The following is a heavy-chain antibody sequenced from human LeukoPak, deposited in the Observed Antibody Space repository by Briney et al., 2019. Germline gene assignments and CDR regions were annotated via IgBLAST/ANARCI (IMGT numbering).Heavy chain of an antibody. Sequence: QPGGSLRLSCAASGFTFSSSAMSWVRQAPGKGLEWVSAISNNGGYTYYADSVQGRFTIFRDNSKSTLCLQMNSLRAEDTAVYYCAKQLGYCSDGSCYFPYWGQGTLVTVSS. CDR3: AKQLGYCSDGSCYFPY. CDR2: ISNNGGYT. V-gene: IGHV3-23*01. D-gene: IGHD2-15*01. CDR1: GFTFSSSA. J-gene: IGHJ4*02.